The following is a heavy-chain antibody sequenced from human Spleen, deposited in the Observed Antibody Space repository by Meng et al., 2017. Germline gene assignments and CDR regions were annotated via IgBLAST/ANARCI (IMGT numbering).Heavy chain of an antibody. D-gene: IGHD6-19*01. CDR1: GGSISTSGYY. CDR3: VRSSGWVRTGFDP. Sequence: QPQLQESGPGPVKPSEGLSLTCSVSGGSISTSGYYWGWIRQPPGKGLEWIGSIGHSGITYYTPSLKSRVTVSIDTSKSQFSLKLTSVTAADTAVYYCVRSSGWVRTGFDPWGQGTLVTVSS. CDR2: IGHSGIT. V-gene: IGHV4-39*01. J-gene: IGHJ5*02.